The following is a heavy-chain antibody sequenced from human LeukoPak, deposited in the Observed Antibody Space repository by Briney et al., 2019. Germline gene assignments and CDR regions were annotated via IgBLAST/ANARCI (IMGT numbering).Heavy chain of an antibody. Sequence: GGSLRLSCAASGFTFSSYGMHWVRQAPGKGLEWVAFIRYDGSNKYYADSVKGRFTISRDNSKNTLYLQMNSLRAEDTAVYYCAKDKYYYDSSYYYYTDVWGKGTTVTISS. D-gene: IGHD3-22*01. CDR3: AKDKYYYDSSYYYYTDV. V-gene: IGHV3-30*02. CDR1: GFTFSSYG. CDR2: IRYDGSNK. J-gene: IGHJ6*03.